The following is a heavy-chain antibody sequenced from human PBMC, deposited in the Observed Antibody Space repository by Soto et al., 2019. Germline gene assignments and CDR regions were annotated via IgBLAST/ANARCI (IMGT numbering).Heavy chain of an antibody. CDR2: IRSKAYGGTT. D-gene: IGHD2-8*01. V-gene: IGHV3-49*04. Sequence: PGGSLRLSCTASGFTFGDYAMSWVRLAPGKGLEWVGFIRSKAYGGTTEYAASVKGRFTISRDDSKSIAYLQMNSLKTEDTAVYYCTRDYCTNGVCYSYYYGMDVWGQGTTVTVSS. CDR3: TRDYCTNGVCYSYYYGMDV. CDR1: GFTFGDYA. J-gene: IGHJ6*02.